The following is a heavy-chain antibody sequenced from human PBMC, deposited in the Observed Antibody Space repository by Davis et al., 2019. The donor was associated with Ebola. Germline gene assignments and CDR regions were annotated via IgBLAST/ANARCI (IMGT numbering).Heavy chain of an antibody. J-gene: IGHJ3*02. CDR2: ITNNGGST. Sequence: GGSLRLSCSVSGFMFSSYAMHWVRQAPGKGLQYVSGITNNGGSTYYADSVKGRFIISRDNSRGTLYLQMNSLRVEDSAIYYCVKDSSNIWFDIWGQGTLVTVSS. CDR1: GFMFSSYA. CDR3: VKDSSNIWFDI. D-gene: IGHD2/OR15-2a*01. V-gene: IGHV3-64D*08.